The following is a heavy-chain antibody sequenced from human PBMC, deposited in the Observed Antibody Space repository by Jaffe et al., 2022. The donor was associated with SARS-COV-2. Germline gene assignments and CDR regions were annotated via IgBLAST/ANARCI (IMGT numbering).Heavy chain of an antibody. CDR1: GYTFTSYY. V-gene: IGHV1-46*01. CDR3: ARDLLAYCTNGVCYYGRLSY. CDR2: INPSGGST. Sequence: QVQLVQSGAEVKKPGASVKVSCKASGYTFTSYYMHWVRQAPGQGLEWMGIINPSGGSTSYAQKFQGRVTMTRDTSTSTVYMELSSLRSEDTAVYYCARDLLAYCTNGVCYYGRLSYWGQGTLVTVSS. J-gene: IGHJ4*02. D-gene: IGHD2-8*01.